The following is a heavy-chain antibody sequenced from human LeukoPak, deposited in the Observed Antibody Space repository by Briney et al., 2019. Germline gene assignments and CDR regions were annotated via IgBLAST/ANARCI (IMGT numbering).Heavy chain of an antibody. D-gene: IGHD1-26*01. CDR2: ISAYNGNT. V-gene: IGHV1-18*01. J-gene: IGHJ4*02. CDR1: GYTFTSYG. CDR3: ARDSVIVGATGFDY. Sequence: ASVKVSCKASGYTFTSYGISWVRQAPGQGLEWMGWISAYNGNTNYAQKLQGRVTMTTDTSTSTAYIELRSLRSDDTAVYYCARDSVIVGATGFDYWGQGTLVTVSS.